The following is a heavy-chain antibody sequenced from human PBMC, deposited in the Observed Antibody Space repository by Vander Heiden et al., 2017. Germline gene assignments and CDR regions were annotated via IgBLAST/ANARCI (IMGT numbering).Heavy chain of an antibody. V-gene: IGHV3-30*18. J-gene: IGHJ4*02. CDR2: ISYDGSNK. Sequence: QVQLVESGGGVVQPGTSLRLSCSVSGFTFITCGMHWVRQAPGKGLEWVAVISYDGSNKYYADSVKGRFTISRDNSKNTLYLQMNSLRAEDTAVYYCAKTYDSSAYYYDYWGQGTLVTVSS. D-gene: IGHD3-22*01. CDR3: AKTYDSSAYYYDY. CDR1: GFTFITCG.